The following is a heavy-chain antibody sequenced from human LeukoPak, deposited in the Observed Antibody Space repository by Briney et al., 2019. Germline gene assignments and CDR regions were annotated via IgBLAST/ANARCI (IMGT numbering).Heavy chain of an antibody. D-gene: IGHD3-3*01. CDR3: ARLRPIFGVVIFDY. CDR1: GGTFISYA. V-gene: IGHV1-69*13. Sequence: ASVKVSCKASGGTFISYAISWVRQAPGQGLEWMGGIIPIFGTANYAQKFQGRVTITADESTSTAYMELSSLRSEDTAVYYCARLRPIFGVVIFDYWGQGTLVTVSS. J-gene: IGHJ4*02. CDR2: IIPIFGTA.